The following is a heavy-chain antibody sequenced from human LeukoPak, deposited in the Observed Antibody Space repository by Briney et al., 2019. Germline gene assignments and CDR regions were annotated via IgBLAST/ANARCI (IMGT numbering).Heavy chain of an antibody. CDR3: AKSLGSSWSSVGFDY. CDR1: GYTLTELS. Sequence: ASVKVSCKVSGYTLTELSMHWVRQAPGKGLEWMGGFDPEDGETIYAQKFQGRVTMTEDTSTDTAYMELSSLRSEDTAMYYCAKSLGSSWSSVGFDYWGQGTLVTVSS. V-gene: IGHV1-24*01. D-gene: IGHD6-13*01. CDR2: FDPEDGET. J-gene: IGHJ4*02.